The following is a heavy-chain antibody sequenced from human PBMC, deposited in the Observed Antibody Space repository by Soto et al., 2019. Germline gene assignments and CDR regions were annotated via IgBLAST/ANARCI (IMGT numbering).Heavy chain of an antibody. D-gene: IGHD6-19*01. CDR1: GYTFTGYY. V-gene: IGHV1-2*02. J-gene: IGHJ4*02. Sequence: XSVKVSCKATGYTFTGYYMHWVRQAPGQGLEWMGWINPNSGGTNYAQKFQGRVTMTRDTSISTDYMELSRLRSDDTAVYYCARLAVAGTYFDYWGQGTLVTVSS. CDR2: INPNSGGT. CDR3: ARLAVAGTYFDY.